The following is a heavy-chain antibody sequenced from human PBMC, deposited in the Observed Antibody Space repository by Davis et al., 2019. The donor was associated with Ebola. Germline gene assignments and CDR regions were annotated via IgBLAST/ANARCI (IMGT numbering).Heavy chain of an antibody. V-gene: IGHV1-46*01. J-gene: IGHJ6*02. CDR1: GYTFTSYY. D-gene: IGHD2-21*01. CDR3: ICGDQLTGGLYYYYGMDV. Sequence: ASVKVSCKASGYTFTSYYMHWVRQAPGQGLEWMGIINPSGGSTSYAQKFQGRVTMTRDTSTSTAYMELSSLRSEDTAVYYCICGDQLTGGLYYYYGMDVWGQGTTVTVSS. CDR2: INPSGGST.